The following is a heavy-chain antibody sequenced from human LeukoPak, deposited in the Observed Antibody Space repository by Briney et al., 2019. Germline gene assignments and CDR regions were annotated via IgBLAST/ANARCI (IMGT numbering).Heavy chain of an antibody. CDR2: ISAYNCNT. CDR3: VRASVPGVDP. Sequence: SVKLSCKSSVSTFTSYGISWMRQAPGQGPEGMGWISAYNCNTNYAQKLQRRVTIKTDTSTSTAYIELTRLRADCPPESYCVRASVPGVDPCGPGALVTASS. CDR1: VSTFTSYG. D-gene: IGHD3-10*01. J-gene: IGHJ5*02. V-gene: IGHV1-18*01.